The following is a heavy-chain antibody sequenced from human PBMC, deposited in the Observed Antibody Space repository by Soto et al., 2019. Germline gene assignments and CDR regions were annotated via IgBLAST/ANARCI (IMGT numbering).Heavy chain of an antibody. Sequence: ASVKVSCKASGYTFSGFYMHWVRQAPGQGLEWMGWINPSNGGTKYAEKFQGRVTMTRDTSISTAYVELSRLTSDDTAVYYCASAEVTGTAGLDFWGQGTLVTVSS. J-gene: IGHJ4*02. CDR2: INPSNGGT. V-gene: IGHV1-2*02. D-gene: IGHD1-1*01. CDR1: GYTFSGFY. CDR3: ASAEVTGTAGLDF.